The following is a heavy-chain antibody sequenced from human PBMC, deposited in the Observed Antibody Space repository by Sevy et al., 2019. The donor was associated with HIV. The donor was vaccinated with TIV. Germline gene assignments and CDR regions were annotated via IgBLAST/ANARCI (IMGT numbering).Heavy chain of an antibody. J-gene: IGHJ4*02. D-gene: IGHD1-26*01. CDR3: ARGGPPTSSGSYFDS. V-gene: IGHV4-4*07. CDR1: GGSISSYY. CDR2: IYTSGST. Sequence: SETLSLTCTVSGGSISSYYWNWIPQPAGKGLEWIGRIYTSGSTNYNPSLKSRVTMSVDTSKNQFSLKLSSVTAADTAVYYCARGGPPTSSGSYFDSWGQGTLVTVSS.